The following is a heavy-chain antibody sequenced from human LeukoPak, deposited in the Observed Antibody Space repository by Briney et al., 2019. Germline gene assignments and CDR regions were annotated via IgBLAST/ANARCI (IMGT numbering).Heavy chain of an antibody. D-gene: IGHD1-26*01. J-gene: IGHJ4*02. Sequence: GASVKVSCKASGYTFTGYYMHWVRQAPGQGLEWMGWINPNSGGTNYAQKFQGRVTMTGDTSISTAYMELSRLRSDDTAVYYCARDFGSGSYFRSRGFDYWGQGTLVTVSS. CDR1: GYTFTGYY. V-gene: IGHV1-2*02. CDR3: ARDFGSGSYFRSRGFDY. CDR2: INPNSGGT.